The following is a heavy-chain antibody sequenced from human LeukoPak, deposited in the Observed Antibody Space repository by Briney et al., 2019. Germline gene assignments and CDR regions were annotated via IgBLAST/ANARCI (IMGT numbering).Heavy chain of an antibody. CDR2: IYYSGST. J-gene: IGHJ4*02. V-gene: IGHV4-59*08. CDR3: ARHAGADGSNWSYFDY. CDR1: GGSISSYY. Sequence: SETLSLTCTVSGGSISSYYWSWIGQPPGKGLEWVGYIYYSGSTYYNPSLRSRLTILVDTSRNQFSLKLYSVTAADTAVYYCARHAGADGSNWSYFDYWGQGTLVTVSS. D-gene: IGHD6-13*01.